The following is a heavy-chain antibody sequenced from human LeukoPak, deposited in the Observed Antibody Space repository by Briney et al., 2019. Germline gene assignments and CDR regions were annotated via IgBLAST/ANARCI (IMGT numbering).Heavy chain of an antibody. V-gene: IGHV4-34*01. CDR2: INHSGST. Sequence: SETLSLTCAVYGGSFSGYYWSWIRQPPGQGLEWIGEINHSGSTNYNPSLKSRVTISVDTSKNQFSLKLSSVTAADTAVYYCARGRVDTAMVSYFDYWGQGTLVTVSS. CDR1: GGSFSGYY. D-gene: IGHD5-18*01. J-gene: IGHJ4*02. CDR3: ARGRVDTAMVSYFDY.